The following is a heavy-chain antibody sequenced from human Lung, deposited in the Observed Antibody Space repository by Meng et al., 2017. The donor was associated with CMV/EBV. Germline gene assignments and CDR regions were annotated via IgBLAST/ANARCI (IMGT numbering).Heavy chain of an antibody. J-gene: IGHJ5*02. CDR3: ARISMIRGIIITGRFDP. D-gene: IGHD3-10*01. CDR2: VNSYTGDT. V-gene: IGHV1-18*04. CDR1: GYSFNSYI. Sequence: SVKVSXKAYGYSFNSYIISWVRQAPGQGLEWMGWVNSYTGDTDYAQQFQERITMTTDTSTTTVYMELRSLRTDDTAAYYCARISMIRGIIITGRFDPWGQGTRVTVSS.